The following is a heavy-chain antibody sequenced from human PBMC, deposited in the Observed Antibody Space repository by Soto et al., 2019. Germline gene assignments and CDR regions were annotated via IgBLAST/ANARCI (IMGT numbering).Heavy chain of an antibody. D-gene: IGHD5-12*01. CDR3: AHGGPYSGYDFFEFDY. V-gene: IGHV2-5*02. CDR2: IYWDDDK. J-gene: IGHJ4*02. CDR1: GFSLSTSGVG. Sequence: SGPTLVNPTQTLTLTCTFSGFSLSTSGVGVGWIRQLPGKALEWLALIYWDDDKRYSPSLKSRLTITKDTSKNQVVLTMTNMDPVDTATYYCAHGGPYSGYDFFEFDYWGQGTLVTVSS.